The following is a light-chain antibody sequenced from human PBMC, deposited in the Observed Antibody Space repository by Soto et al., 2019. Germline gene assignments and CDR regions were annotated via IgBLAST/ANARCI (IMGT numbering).Light chain of an antibody. V-gene: IGKV1-39*01. Sequence: DIQMTQSPSSLSASVGDRVTITCRASQSISRDFNWYQQKPGKAPKLLIYAASSLLGGVPSRFSGSGSGTDFTLTISSLQPEDFAIYYCQQSYSSPQTFGQGTKVDIK. J-gene: IGKJ1*01. CDR2: AAS. CDR3: QQSYSSPQT. CDR1: QSISRD.